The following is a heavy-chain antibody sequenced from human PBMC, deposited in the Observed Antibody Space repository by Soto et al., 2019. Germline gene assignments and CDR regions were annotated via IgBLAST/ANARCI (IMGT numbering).Heavy chain of an antibody. CDR1: GYTFTSYY. D-gene: IGHD2-2*01. J-gene: IGHJ4*02. Sequence: RASVKVSCKASGYTFTSYYMHWVRQAPGQGLEWMGIINPSGGSTSYAQKFQGRVTMTRDTSTSTVYMELSSLRSEDTAVYYCARGCSSTSCYLSSGDGLYYFDYWGQGTLVTVSS. V-gene: IGHV1-46*03. CDR3: ARGCSSTSCYLSSGDGLYYFDY. CDR2: INPSGGST.